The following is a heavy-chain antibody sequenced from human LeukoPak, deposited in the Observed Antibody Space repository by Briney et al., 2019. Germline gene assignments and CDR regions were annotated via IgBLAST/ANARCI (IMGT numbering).Heavy chain of an antibody. CDR2: IDWDDDK. J-gene: IGHJ4*02. CDR3: ARNIEGHFDY. V-gene: IGHV2-70*20. CDR1: GFSLSTTGMC. Sequence: SAPALVKPTPTLTLTCTFSGFSLSTTGMCVSWVRQPPGKALEWLALIDWDDDKYYSTSLKTRLTISKDTSKNQVVLTMTNMDPVDTATYYCARNIEGHFDYWGQGTLVTVSS.